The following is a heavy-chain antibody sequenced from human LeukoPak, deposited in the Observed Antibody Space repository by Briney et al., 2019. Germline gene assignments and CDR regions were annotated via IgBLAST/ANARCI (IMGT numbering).Heavy chain of an antibody. CDR1: GYTFTNNW. V-gene: IGHV1-46*01. D-gene: IGHD3-10*01. CDR3: ARGRSLETMVRGTISFYFYYMDV. CDR2: ISPTGGST. Sequence: ASVKVSCKAFGYTFTNNWMHWVRQAPGQGPEWMGLISPTGGSTAYAQKFQGRVTLTRDMSTSTAYMELSSLRSEDTAVYYCARGRSLETMVRGTISFYFYYMDVWGKGTTVTISS. J-gene: IGHJ6*03.